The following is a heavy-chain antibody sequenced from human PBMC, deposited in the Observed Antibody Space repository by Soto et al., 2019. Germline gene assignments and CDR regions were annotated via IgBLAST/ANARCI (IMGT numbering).Heavy chain of an antibody. CDR2: VYYTGTT. V-gene: IGHV4-59*01. D-gene: IGHD4-17*01. CDR3: ARDTVLTGMFDF. Sequence: SETLSLTCTVSGGSIGSYHWSWVRQPPGKGLEWIASVYYTGTTNYNPSLGSRVTISIDAPENQISLKLTSVTAADTAFYYCARDTVLTGMFDFWGQGTLVTVS. J-gene: IGHJ4*02. CDR1: GGSIGSYH.